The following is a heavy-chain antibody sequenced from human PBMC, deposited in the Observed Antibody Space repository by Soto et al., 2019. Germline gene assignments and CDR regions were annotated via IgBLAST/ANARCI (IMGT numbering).Heavy chain of an antibody. CDR3: ARARADYYGSENYYKGGFYYFDH. V-gene: IGHV4-34*01. CDR2: INHSGST. Sequence: QVLLQQWGAGLLKPSETLSLTCAVYGGSFSGNYWSWIRQPPGKGLEWIGNINHSGSTIYNPSLKSRVTISVGTSRNQFFLDRSSVTAADTAVYYCARARADYYGSENYYKGGFYYFDHWGQGTLVTVSS. CDR1: GGSFSGNY. J-gene: IGHJ4*02. D-gene: IGHD3-10*01.